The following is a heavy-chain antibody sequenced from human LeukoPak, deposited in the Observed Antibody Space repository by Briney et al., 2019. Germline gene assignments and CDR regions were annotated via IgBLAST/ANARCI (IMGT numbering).Heavy chain of an antibody. CDR2: IYYSGTT. Sequence: SETLSLTCTVSGGSLSSYYWTWIRQPPGKGLEWIGYIYYSGTTNYNPSLRSRVTMSVDTSKNQFSLTLSSVTAADTAVYYCARESSSTTTWGQGTLVTVSS. V-gene: IGHV4-59*12. D-gene: IGHD2-2*01. J-gene: IGHJ5*02. CDR1: GGSLSSYY. CDR3: ARESSSTTT.